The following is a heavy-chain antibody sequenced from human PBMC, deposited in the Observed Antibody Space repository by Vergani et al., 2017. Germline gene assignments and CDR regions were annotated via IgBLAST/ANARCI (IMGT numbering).Heavy chain of an antibody. D-gene: IGHD6-6*01. CDR3: ARGPRYSSSSVGGNWYFDL. J-gene: IGHJ2*01. V-gene: IGHV1-69*01. CDR2: IIPIFGTA. Sequence: QVQLVQSGAEVKKPGSSVKVSCKASGGTFSSYAISWVRQAPGQGLEWMGGIIPIFGTANYAQKFQGRVTITEDESTSTAYMELSSLRLEDTAVYYCARGPRYSSSSVGGNWYFDLWGRGTLVTVSS. CDR1: GGTFSSYA.